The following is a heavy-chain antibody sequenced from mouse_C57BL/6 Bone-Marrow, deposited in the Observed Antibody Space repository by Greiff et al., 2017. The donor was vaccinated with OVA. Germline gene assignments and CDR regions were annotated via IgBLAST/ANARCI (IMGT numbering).Heavy chain of an antibody. D-gene: IGHD4-1*01. J-gene: IGHJ4*01. CDR3: ARWITGTNYYAMDY. V-gene: IGHV1-55*01. CDR1: GYTFTSYW. Sequence: QVQLQQPGAELVKPGASVKMSCKASGYTFTSYWITWVKQRPGQGLEWIGDIYPGSGSTNYNEKFKSKATLTVDTSSSTAYMQLSSLTSEDSAVYYCARWITGTNYYAMDYWGQGTSVTVSS. CDR2: IYPGSGST.